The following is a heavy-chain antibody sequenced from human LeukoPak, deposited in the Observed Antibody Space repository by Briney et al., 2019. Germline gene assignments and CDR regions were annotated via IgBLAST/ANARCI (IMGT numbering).Heavy chain of an antibody. CDR1: GFTFSDYY. Sequence: GGSLRLSCAASGFTFSDYYMSWIRQAPGKGLEWVSSISSSSSYIYYADSVKGRFTISRDNAKNSLYLQMNSLRAEDTAVYYCARAGRYCSGGSCYVDAFDIWGQGTMVTVSS. CDR2: ISSSSSYI. J-gene: IGHJ3*02. CDR3: ARAGRYCSGGSCYVDAFDI. V-gene: IGHV3-11*06. D-gene: IGHD2-15*01.